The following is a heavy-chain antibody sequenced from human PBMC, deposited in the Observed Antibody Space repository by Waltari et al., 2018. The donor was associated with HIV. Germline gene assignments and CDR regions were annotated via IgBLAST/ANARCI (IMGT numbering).Heavy chain of an antibody. J-gene: IGHJ6*02. V-gene: IGHV3-48*04. D-gene: IGHD2-21*02. Sequence: ELQVVESGGGLVQPGGSLRLSCAASGFTFSSHSMNWVRQAPGKGLRLVSYISGTNSTIYYGDSMKGRFTISRDNAKNSLYLQMNSLRVEDTAVYYCARCGGDGRYGMDVWGQGTTVTVSS. CDR3: ARCGGDGRYGMDV. CDR2: ISGTNSTI. CDR1: GFTFSSHS.